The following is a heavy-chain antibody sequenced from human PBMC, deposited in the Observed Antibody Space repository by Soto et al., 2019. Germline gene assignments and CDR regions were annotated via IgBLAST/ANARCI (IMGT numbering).Heavy chain of an antibody. CDR3: ARAEGYSSGWYTSLDY. V-gene: IGHV1-46*04. CDR2: INPSGGST. CDR1: GYTFISYY. Sequence: QVQLVQSGAEVKKPGASVKVSCTASGYTFISYYMHWVRQAPGQGLEWMGIINPSGGSTSYAQKMQGTGNMNRDTSTSTVYMELSSLRSEDTAVYYCARAEGYSSGWYTSLDYWGQGTLVTVSS. J-gene: IGHJ4*02. D-gene: IGHD6-19*01.